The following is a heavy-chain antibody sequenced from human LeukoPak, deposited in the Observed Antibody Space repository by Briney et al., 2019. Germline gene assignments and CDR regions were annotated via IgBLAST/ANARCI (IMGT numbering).Heavy chain of an antibody. CDR1: GFTFSSYA. J-gene: IGHJ4*02. V-gene: IGHV3-23*01. D-gene: IGHD3-10*01. Sequence: QCGGSVRLSCAASGFTFSSYAMSWVRQAPGKGLEWVSAISGSGVSTYYADSVKGRFTISRDNSKNTLYLQMNSLRAEDTAVYYCAKDGVYGPGCCYYFDYWGQGTLVTVSS. CDR2: ISGSGVST. CDR3: AKDGVYGPGCCYYFDY.